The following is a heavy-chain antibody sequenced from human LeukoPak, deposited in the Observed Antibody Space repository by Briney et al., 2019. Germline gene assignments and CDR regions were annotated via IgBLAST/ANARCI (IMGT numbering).Heavy chain of an antibody. J-gene: IGHJ4*02. CDR1: GGSISSYY. D-gene: IGHD3-16*02. CDR3: AREAAYDYVWGSYRSGYFDY. Sequence: SETLSLTCTVSGGSISSYYWSWIRQPPGKGLEWIGYIYYSGSTNYNPSLKSRVTISVDTSKSQFSLKLSSVTAADTAVYYCAREAAYDYVWGSYRSGYFDYWGQGTLVTVSS. CDR2: IYYSGST. V-gene: IGHV4-59*12.